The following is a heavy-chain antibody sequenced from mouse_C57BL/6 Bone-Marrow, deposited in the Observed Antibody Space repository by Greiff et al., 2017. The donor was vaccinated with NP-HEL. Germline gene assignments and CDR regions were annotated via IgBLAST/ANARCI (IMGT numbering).Heavy chain of an antibody. D-gene: IGHD2-5*01. CDR3: ARYYYSNNWYFDV. V-gene: IGHV1-39*01. Sequence: LVESGPELVKPGASVKISCKASGYSFTDYNMNWVKQSNGKSLEWIGVINPNYGTTSYNQKFKGKATLTVDQSSSTAYMQLNSLTSEDSAVYYCARYYYSNNWYFDVWGTGTTVTVSS. J-gene: IGHJ1*03. CDR2: INPNYGTT. CDR1: GYSFTDYN.